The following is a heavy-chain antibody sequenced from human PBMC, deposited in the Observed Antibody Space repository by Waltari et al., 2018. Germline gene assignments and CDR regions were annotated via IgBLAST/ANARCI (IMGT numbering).Heavy chain of an antibody. D-gene: IGHD1-26*01. V-gene: IGHV3-48*04. J-gene: IGHJ4*02. CDR3: ARGMVGAAYFDC. Sequence: EVQLVESGGGLVQPGGSLGLYCVASGFTFSSYSMNWVRQAPGKGLEWVSYISSSSTINYADSVKGRFTISRDSPKNSLYLQMNSLRAEDAAVYYCARGMVGAAYFDCWGQGALVSVSS. CDR1: GFTFSSYS. CDR2: ISSSSTI.